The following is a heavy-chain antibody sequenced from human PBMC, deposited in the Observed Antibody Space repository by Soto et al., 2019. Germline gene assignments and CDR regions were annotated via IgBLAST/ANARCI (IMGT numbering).Heavy chain of an antibody. CDR2: ISGSGTST. J-gene: IGHJ4*02. V-gene: IGHV3-23*01. Sequence: QPGGSLRLSCAASGFTFSSYAMSWVRQAPGKGLEWVSAISGSGTSTYYADSVKGRFTISRDNSKNTLYLQMNSLRAEDTAVYYCAKDRLGVTGTTIGHFDCWGQGTLVTVSS. CDR1: GFTFSSYA. D-gene: IGHD1-7*01. CDR3: AKDRLGVTGTTIGHFDC.